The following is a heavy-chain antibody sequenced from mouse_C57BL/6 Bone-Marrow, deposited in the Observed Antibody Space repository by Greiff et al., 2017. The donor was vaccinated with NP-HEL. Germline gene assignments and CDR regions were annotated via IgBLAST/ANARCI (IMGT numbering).Heavy chain of an antibody. D-gene: IGHD2-4*01. CDR2: INSDGGST. V-gene: IGHV5-2*01. CDR3: ARHDYVRRIYAMDY. Sequence: EVMLVESGGGLVQPGESLKLSCESNEYEFPSHDMSWVRKTPEKRLELVAAINSDGGSTYYPDTMERRFIISRDNTKKTLYLLRSSLRSEDTALDYCARHDYVRRIYAMDYWGQGTSVTVSS. J-gene: IGHJ4*01. CDR1: EYEFPSHD.